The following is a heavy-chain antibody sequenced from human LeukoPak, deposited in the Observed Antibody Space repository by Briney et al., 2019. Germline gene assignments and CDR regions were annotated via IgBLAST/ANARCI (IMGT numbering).Heavy chain of an antibody. Sequence: PGGSLRLSCAASGFTFSSSWMSWVRQAPGKGLEWVANIKRDGSERHYVDSVKGRFTISRDDSKNTLYLQMNSLRAEDTAVYYCAKEPGPWGQGTLVTVSS. CDR1: GFTFSSSW. J-gene: IGHJ5*02. CDR2: IKRDGSER. V-gene: IGHV3-7*03. CDR3: AKEPGP.